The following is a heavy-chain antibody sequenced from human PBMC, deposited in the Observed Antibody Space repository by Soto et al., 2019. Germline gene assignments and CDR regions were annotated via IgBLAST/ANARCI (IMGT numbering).Heavy chain of an antibody. D-gene: IGHD4-17*01. J-gene: IGHJ4*02. CDR1: GFTFSSYG. CDR3: AKEGGTTAMDY. CDR2: ISYDGSNK. V-gene: IGHV3-30*18. Sequence: QVQLVESGGGVVQPGRSLRLSCAASGFTFSSYGMHWVRQAPGKGLEWVAVISYDGSNKYYADSVKGRFTISRDNSKNTLYLQMNSLGAEDTAVYYCAKEGGTTAMDYWGQGTLVTVSS.